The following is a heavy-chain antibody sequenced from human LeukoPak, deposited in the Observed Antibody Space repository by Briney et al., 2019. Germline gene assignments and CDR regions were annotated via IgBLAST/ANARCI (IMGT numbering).Heavy chain of an antibody. CDR2: IYYSGST. D-gene: IGHD1-26*01. J-gene: IGHJ6*03. CDR1: GGSISSSSYY. Sequence: SETLSLTCTVSGGSISSSSYYWGWIRQPPGKGLEWIGSIYYSGSTYYIPSLKSRVTISVDTSKNQFSLKLSSVTAADTAVYYCARHGYSGSYYRDYYYMDVWGKGTTVTISS. V-gene: IGHV4-39*01. CDR3: ARHGYSGSYYRDYYYMDV.